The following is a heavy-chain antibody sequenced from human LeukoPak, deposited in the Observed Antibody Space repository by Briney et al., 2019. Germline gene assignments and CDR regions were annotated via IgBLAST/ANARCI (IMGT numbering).Heavy chain of an antibody. V-gene: IGHV4-38-2*02. CDR1: GGSINNGYY. D-gene: IGHD6-19*01. Sequence: SETLSLTCTVSGGSINNGYYWGWIRQPPGKGLEWIGSIYHSGSTYYKPSLQSRVTISVDTSKNQFSLKLSSVTAADTAVYYCAREMGSGSEFDYWGQGTLVTVSS. CDR2: IYHSGST. J-gene: IGHJ4*02. CDR3: AREMGSGSEFDY.